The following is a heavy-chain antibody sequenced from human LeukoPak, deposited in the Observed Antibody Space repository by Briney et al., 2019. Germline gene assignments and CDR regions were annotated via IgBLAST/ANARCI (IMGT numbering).Heavy chain of an antibody. CDR1: GFTFSDYY. Sequence: AGGSLRLSCAASGFTFSDYYMNWVPQAPGKGLEWVSSISSSSTIYYADSVKGRFTISRDNAKNSLYLQMNSLRAEDTAVYYCAREGGVVIIIDYWGQGTLVTVSS. J-gene: IGHJ4*02. CDR3: AREGGVVIIIDY. V-gene: IGHV3-69-1*02. CDR2: ISSSSTI. D-gene: IGHD3-3*01.